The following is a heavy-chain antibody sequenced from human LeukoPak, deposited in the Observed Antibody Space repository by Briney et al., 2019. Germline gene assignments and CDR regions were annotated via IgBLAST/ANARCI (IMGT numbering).Heavy chain of an antibody. V-gene: IGHV3-21*01. CDR2: IGISSNKI. D-gene: IGHD2-21*01. J-gene: IGHJ4*02. CDR1: GFTLRSYT. Sequence: GGSLRLSCAASGFTLRSYTMNWVRQAPGKGLEWVSSIGISSNKIYYADSVKGRFIISRDNAKNSLYLQMNSLRAEDTAVYYCAREGIAYCGGDCNRFDHWGQGTLVTVSS. CDR3: AREGIAYCGGDCNRFDH.